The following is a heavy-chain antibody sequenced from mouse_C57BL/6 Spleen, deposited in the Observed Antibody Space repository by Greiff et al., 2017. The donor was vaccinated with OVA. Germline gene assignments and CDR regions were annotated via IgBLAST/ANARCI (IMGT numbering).Heavy chain of an antibody. V-gene: IGHV1-81*01. D-gene: IGHD2-5*01. CDR2: IYPRSGNT. Sequence: QVQLKQSGAELARPGASVKLSCKASGYTFTSYGISWVKQRTGQGLEWIGEIYPRSGNTYYNEKFKGKATLTADKSSSTAYMELRSLTSEDSAVYFCARKEGSNYWFAYWGQGTLVTVSA. CDR3: ARKEGSNYWFAY. CDR1: GYTFTSYG. J-gene: IGHJ3*01.